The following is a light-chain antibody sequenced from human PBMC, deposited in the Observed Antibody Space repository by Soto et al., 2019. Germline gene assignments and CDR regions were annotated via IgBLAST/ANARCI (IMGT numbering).Light chain of an antibody. V-gene: IGKV1-5*01. Sequence: DIQMTQSPSTLSASVGDRVTITCRASQSISSWLGWYQQKPVKAPKLLIYDASSLESGVPSRFSGSGSGTEFTLTISSLQPDDFATYYCQQYNSYPYTFGQGTKLEIK. CDR2: DAS. J-gene: IGKJ2*01. CDR1: QSISSW. CDR3: QQYNSYPYT.